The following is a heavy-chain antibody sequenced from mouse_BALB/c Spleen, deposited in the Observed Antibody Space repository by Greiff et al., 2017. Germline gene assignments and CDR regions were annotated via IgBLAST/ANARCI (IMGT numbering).Heavy chain of an antibody. Sequence: DVKLVESGGGLVQPGGSLKLSCAASGFTFSSYTMSWVRQTPEKRLEWVAYISNGGGSTYYPDTVKGRFTISRDNAKNTLYLQMSSLKSEDTAMYYCVIYDGYYYAMDYWGQGTSVTVSS. D-gene: IGHD2-3*01. J-gene: IGHJ4*01. CDR2: ISNGGGST. V-gene: IGHV5-12-2*01. CDR1: GFTFSSYT. CDR3: VIYDGYYYAMDY.